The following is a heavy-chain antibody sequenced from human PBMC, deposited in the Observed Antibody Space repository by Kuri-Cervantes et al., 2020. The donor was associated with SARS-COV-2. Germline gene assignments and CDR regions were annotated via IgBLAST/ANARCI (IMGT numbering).Heavy chain of an antibody. D-gene: IGHD6-6*01. V-gene: IGHV3-53*04. CDR1: GFTFTSYA. CDR3: ARLGRIAARPYWYFDL. CDR2: IYSGGST. Sequence: GESLKISCAASGFTFTSYAMSWVRQAPGKGLEWVSVIYSGGSTYYADSGKGRFTISRHNSKNTLYPQMNSLRAEDTAVYYCARLGRIAARPYWYFDLWGRGNLV. J-gene: IGHJ2*01.